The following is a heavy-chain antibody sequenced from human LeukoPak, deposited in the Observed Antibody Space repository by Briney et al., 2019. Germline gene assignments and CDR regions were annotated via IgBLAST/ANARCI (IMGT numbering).Heavy chain of an antibody. D-gene: IGHD6-19*01. CDR1: GGPITEYY. CDR3: ARDRGSTGYYYLDS. J-gene: IGHJ4*02. CDR2: IYHTGST. V-gene: IGHV4-59*01. Sequence: SETLSRTCSVSGGPITEYYWSWIRQPPGKGLEWIGYIYHTGSTNYSPSLKSRVTMSVDASRNQFSLKLVSVTAADTAVYYCARDRGSTGYYYLDSWGQGILDTVSS.